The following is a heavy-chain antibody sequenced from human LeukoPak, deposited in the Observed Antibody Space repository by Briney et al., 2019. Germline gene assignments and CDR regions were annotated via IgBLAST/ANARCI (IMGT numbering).Heavy chain of an antibody. CDR3: AKSSRRGTGNRSPPLPNFDY. J-gene: IGHJ4*02. Sequence: GGSLRLSCTASGFTFGDYAMSWVRQAPGKGLEWVSAISGSGGSTYYADSVKGRFTISRDNSKNTLYLQMNSLRAEDTAVYYCAKSSRRGTGNRSPPLPNFDYWGQGTLVTVSS. CDR2: ISGSGGST. D-gene: IGHD1-1*01. CDR1: GFTFGDYA. V-gene: IGHV3-23*01.